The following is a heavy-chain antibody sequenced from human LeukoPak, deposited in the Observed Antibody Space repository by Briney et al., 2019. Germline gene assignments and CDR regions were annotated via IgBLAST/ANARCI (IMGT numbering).Heavy chain of an antibody. Sequence: SETQTLPCTVSGGSISSYYWNWIRQPPGKGLEWIGYIYYSGSTNYNPSLKSRLTISVDTSKSQFSLKLSSVTAADTAVYYCATQAGPSGMEFRGSGTPFSVSS. CDR1: GGSISSYY. CDR3: ATQAGPSGMEF. CDR2: IYYSGST. J-gene: IGHJ6*04. V-gene: IGHV4-59*01. D-gene: IGHD6-19*01.